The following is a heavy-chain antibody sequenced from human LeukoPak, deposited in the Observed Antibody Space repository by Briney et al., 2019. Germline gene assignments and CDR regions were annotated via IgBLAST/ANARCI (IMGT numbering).Heavy chain of an antibody. CDR1: GFTFSNAW. J-gene: IGHJ3*02. CDR2: IKSKTDGGTT. Sequence: GGSLRLSCAASGFTFSNAWMSWVRQAPGKGLEWVGRIKSKTDGGTTDYAAPVKGRFTISRDDSKNTLYLQMNSLKTEDTAVYYCTTLSLRANRDAFDIWGQGTMVTVSS. D-gene: IGHD2-15*01. CDR3: TTLSLRANRDAFDI. V-gene: IGHV3-15*01.